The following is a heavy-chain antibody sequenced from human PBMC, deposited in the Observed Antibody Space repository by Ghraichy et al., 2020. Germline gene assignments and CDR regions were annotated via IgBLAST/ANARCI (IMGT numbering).Heavy chain of an antibody. J-gene: IGHJ6*02. CDR1: GFTFSSYG. Sequence: GGSLRLSCAASGFTFSSYGMHWVRQAPGKGLEWVAFISYDGSKNYYADSVKGRFTISRDNSKNTLYLQMNSLRAEDTAVYYCAKAYGSGSYYYYYGMDVWGQGTPVTVSS. D-gene: IGHD3-10*01. CDR3: AKAYGSGSYYYYYGMDV. V-gene: IGHV3-30*18. CDR2: ISYDGSKN.